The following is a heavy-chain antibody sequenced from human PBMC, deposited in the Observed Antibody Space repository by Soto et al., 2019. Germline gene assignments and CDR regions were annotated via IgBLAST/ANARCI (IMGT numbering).Heavy chain of an antibody. Sequence: EVQLLESGGGLVQPGGSLRLSCAASGFTFGSYAMSWVRQAPGKGLEWVSAISGAGYNTYYADSVKGRFTISRDNSQSTLYLQINSLRAEDTAVYYCAKDKTGTGGDYFDYWGQGILVTVSS. J-gene: IGHJ4*02. CDR3: AKDKTGTGGDYFDY. D-gene: IGHD1-1*01. V-gene: IGHV3-23*01. CDR2: ISGAGYNT. CDR1: GFTFGSYA.